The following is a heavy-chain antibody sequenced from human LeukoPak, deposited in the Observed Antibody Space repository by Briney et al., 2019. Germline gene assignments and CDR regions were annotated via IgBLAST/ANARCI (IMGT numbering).Heavy chain of an antibody. D-gene: IGHD3-22*01. CDR2: VNGDGSST. CDR3: ARPKFDTSIYYVY. J-gene: IGHJ4*02. V-gene: IGHV3-74*01. CDR1: GFTFSSHW. Sequence: GGSLRLSCAASGFTFSSHWMHWVRQAPGKGLVWVSRVNGDGSSTTYADSVKGRFTISRDNAKNMVYLQMNSLRAEDTAVYYCARPKFDTSIYYVYWGQGTLVTVSS.